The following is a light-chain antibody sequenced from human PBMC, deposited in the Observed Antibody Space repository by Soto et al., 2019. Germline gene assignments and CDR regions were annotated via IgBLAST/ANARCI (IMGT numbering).Light chain of an antibody. CDR3: QQRSNWPIT. Sequence: ETVLTQSPATLSLSPGESATLSCRASQSVSTYLAWYQQKPGQAPRLLIYDASNRVTGIPARFRGSGSGTDFTLTISSLEPEDFAVYYCQQRSNWPITFGQGTRLEIK. J-gene: IGKJ5*01. CDR1: QSVSTY. V-gene: IGKV3-11*01. CDR2: DAS.